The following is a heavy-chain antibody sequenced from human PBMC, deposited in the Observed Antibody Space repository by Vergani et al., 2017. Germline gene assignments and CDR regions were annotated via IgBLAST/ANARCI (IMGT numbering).Heavy chain of an antibody. D-gene: IGHD2-21*01. V-gene: IGHV3-15*07. J-gene: IGHJ6*02. CDR3: TTDPRYCGDGSCYGLRDPHYYGMDV. CDR1: GFSFRNAW. Sequence: EVQLVESGGGIVKPGGSLRLSCVASGFSFRNAWMNWVRRTPGKGLEWVGRIKSTFDRGTTDYAAAVKGRFTISRDDSKNTLFLQMNGLKTEDIGVYYCTTDPRYCGDGSCYGLRDPHYYGMDVWGQGTTVTVSS. CDR2: IKSTFDRGTT.